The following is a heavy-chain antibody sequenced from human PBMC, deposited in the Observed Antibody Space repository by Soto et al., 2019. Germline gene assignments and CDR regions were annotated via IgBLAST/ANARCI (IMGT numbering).Heavy chain of an antibody. D-gene: IGHD1-26*01. V-gene: IGHV3-23*01. CDR3: AKDGGGATDPDAFDI. Sequence: LRLSCAASGFTFSIYAMSWVRQAPGKGLEWVSAISGSGGSTYYADSVKGRFTISRDNSKNTLYLQMNSLRAEDTDVYYCAKDGGGATDPDAFDIWGQGTTATDSS. CDR2: ISGSGGST. CDR1: GFTFSIYA. J-gene: IGHJ3*02.